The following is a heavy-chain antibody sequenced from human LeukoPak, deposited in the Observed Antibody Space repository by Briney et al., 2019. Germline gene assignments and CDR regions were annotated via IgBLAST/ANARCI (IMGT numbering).Heavy chain of an antibody. D-gene: IGHD6-19*01. Sequence: ASVKVSCKASGYTFTSYGISWVRQAPGQGLEWTGRIIPILGIANYAQKFQGRVTITADKSTSTAYMELSSLRSEDTAVYYCARLLEYSSGWYFDYWGQGTLVTVSS. CDR1: GYTFTSYG. J-gene: IGHJ4*02. V-gene: IGHV1-69*04. CDR2: IIPILGIA. CDR3: ARLLEYSSGWYFDY.